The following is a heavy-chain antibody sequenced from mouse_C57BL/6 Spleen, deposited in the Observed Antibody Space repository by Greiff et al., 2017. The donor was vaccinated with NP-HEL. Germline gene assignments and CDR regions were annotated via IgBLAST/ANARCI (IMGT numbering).Heavy chain of an antibody. V-gene: IGHV10-1*01. CDR2: IRSKSNNYAT. D-gene: IGHD2-13*01. CDR1: GFSFNTYA. Sequence: EVHLVESGGGLVQPKGSLKLSCAASGFSFNTYAMNWVRQAPGKGLEWVARIRSKSNNYATYYADSVKDRFTISRDDSESMLYLQMNNLKTEDTAMYYCVRLWGGLLYWYFDVWGTGTTVTVSS. J-gene: IGHJ1*03. CDR3: VRLWGGLLYWYFDV.